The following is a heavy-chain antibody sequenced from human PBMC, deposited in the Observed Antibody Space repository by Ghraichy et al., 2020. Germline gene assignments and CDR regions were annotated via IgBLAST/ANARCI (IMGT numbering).Heavy chain of an antibody. D-gene: IGHD5-24*01. CDR3: ASLMATPGVYFDY. J-gene: IGHJ4*02. CDR2: IYYSGST. CDR1: GGSISSSSYY. V-gene: IGHV4-39*01. Sequence: SETLSLTCTVSGGSISSSSYYWGWIRQPPGKGLEWIGSIYYSGSTYYNPSLKSRVTISVDTSKNQSSLKLSSVTAADTAVYYCASLMATPGVYFDYWGQGTLVTVPS.